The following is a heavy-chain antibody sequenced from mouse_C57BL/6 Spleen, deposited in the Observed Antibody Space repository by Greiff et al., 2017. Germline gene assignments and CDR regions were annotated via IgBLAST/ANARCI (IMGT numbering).Heavy chain of an antibody. D-gene: IGHD1-1*01. CDR1: GYTFTSYW. CDR2: IDPSDSYT. CDR3: ARKKARPYGYFDY. V-gene: IGHV1-69*01. Sequence: QVQLQQPGAELVMPGASVKLSCQASGYTFTSYWMHWVKQRPGQGLEWIGEIDPSDSYTNYNQKFKGKSTLTVDKSSSTAYMQLSSLTSEDSAVYYCARKKARPYGYFDYWGQGTTLTVSS. J-gene: IGHJ2*01.